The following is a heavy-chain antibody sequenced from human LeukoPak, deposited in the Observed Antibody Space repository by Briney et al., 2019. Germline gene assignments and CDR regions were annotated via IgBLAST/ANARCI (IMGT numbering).Heavy chain of an antibody. D-gene: IGHD6-6*01. CDR1: GGTFSSYA. Sequence: SVKVSCKASGGTFSSYAISWVRQAPGQGLEWMGGIIPIFGTVNYAQKFQGRVTITTDESTSTAYMVLSSLRSEDTAVYYCARDVLAARHPTYFDYWGQGTLVTVSS. CDR3: ARDVLAARHPTYFDY. V-gene: IGHV1-69*05. J-gene: IGHJ4*02. CDR2: IIPIFGTV.